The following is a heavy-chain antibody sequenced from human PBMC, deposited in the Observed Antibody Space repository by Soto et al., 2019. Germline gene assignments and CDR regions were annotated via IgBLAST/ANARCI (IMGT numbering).Heavy chain of an antibody. J-gene: IGHJ5*01. CDR3: ARGRVLRLDCSGRTGYESHVLFPWFES. Sequence: TSETLCLTCAVYGGSFSGYYWSWIRQPPGKGLEWIGEINHSGSTNYNPSLKSRVTISVDTSKNQFSLKLSSVTAADTAVYYCARGRVLRLDCSGRTGYESHVLFPWFESLGQGTLDTVFS. V-gene: IGHV4-34*01. CDR2: INHSGST. D-gene: IGHD2-15*01. CDR1: GGSFSGYY.